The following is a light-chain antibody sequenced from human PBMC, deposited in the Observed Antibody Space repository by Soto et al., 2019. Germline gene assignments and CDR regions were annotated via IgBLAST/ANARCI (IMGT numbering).Light chain of an antibody. Sequence: DIVMTQSPLSLPVTPGEPASISCRSSQSLLHSDGYNYLDWFLQRPGQSPQLLIYLGSSRASGVPDRFSGSGSGTDFTLKISRVEAEDVRVYYCMQALQTPLTFGGWTKLDIK. J-gene: IGKJ4*01. V-gene: IGKV2-28*01. CDR3: MQALQTPLT. CDR1: QSLLHSDGYNY. CDR2: LGS.